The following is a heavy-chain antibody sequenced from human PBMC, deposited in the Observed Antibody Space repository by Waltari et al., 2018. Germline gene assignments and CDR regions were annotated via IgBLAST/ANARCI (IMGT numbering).Heavy chain of an antibody. V-gene: IGHV3-21*01. CDR1: GFTFSSHS. Sequence: EVQLVESGGGLVKPGGSLRLYCAASGFTFSSHSMNWARQAPGKGLEWVSSISSSSSYIYYADSVKGRFTISRDNAKNSLYLQMNSLRAEDTAVYYCASSEDYGSGDYWGQGTLVTVSS. CDR2: ISSSSSYI. CDR3: ASSEDYGSGDY. D-gene: IGHD3-10*01. J-gene: IGHJ4*02.